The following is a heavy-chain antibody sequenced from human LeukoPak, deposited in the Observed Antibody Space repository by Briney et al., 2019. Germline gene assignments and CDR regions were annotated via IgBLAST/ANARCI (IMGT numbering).Heavy chain of an antibody. V-gene: IGHV5-51*01. J-gene: IGHJ4*02. Sequence: GESLKISCKASGYSFTSHWIGWVRQMPGKGVEWMGIIDPSDSETRYTPSFQGQVTISVDKSLTTADLQWNSLKASDTGMYYGARQTGMGRSGDYWGEGTLVSVCS. CDR1: GYSFTSHW. CDR2: IDPSDSET. D-gene: IGHD7-27*01. CDR3: ARQTGMGRSGDY.